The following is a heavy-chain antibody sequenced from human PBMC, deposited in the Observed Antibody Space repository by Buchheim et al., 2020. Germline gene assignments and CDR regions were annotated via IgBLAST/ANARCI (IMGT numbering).Heavy chain of an antibody. CDR3: AKEHCSGGSCYVGLDY. CDR2: IKPDGNEM. Sequence: EVLLVESGGGLVQPGGSLRLSCATSGFTFSSYWMTWVRRAPGRGLEWVANIKPDGNEMYYVDSVKGRFILSRDNPANSLYLQMNSLRAEDTAVYYCAKEHCSGGSCYVGLDYWGQGTL. CDR1: GFTFSSYW. V-gene: IGHV3-7*04. J-gene: IGHJ4*02. D-gene: IGHD2-15*01.